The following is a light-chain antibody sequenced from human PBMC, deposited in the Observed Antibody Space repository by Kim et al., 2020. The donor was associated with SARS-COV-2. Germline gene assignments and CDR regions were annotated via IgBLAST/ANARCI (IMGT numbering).Light chain of an antibody. CDR3: SSSSSSSTFV. J-gene: IGLJ3*02. CDR1: KSDSGDYNY. V-gene: IGLV2-14*03. Sequence: GQSITISCTGTKSDSGDYNYVSWYQQHPGEAPKLIIYDVTDRPSVISDRFSGSKSASTASLTISGLQAEDEADYFCSSSSSSSTFVFGGGTQVTVL. CDR2: DVT.